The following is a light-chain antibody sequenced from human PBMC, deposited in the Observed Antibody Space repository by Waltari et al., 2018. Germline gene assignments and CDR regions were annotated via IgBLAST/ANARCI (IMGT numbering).Light chain of an antibody. CDR3: QQSGTFPPT. J-gene: IGKJ1*01. CDR2: HAS. CDR1: QDIRTW. Sequence: DIRMTQSPSSVYASVGDRVTITCRASQDIRTWLAWYQQKPGKAPRLLIYHASGLQSGVPSRFSGSGSGTDFTLTISSLQPEDFATYSCQQSGTFPPTFGPGTKVEI. V-gene: IGKV1-12*01.